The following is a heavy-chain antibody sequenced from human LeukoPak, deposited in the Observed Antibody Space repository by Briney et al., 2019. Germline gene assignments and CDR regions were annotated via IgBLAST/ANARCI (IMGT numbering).Heavy chain of an antibody. D-gene: IGHD1-1*01. CDR2: TIPMFHTT. Sequence: ASVKVSCTASGGTFSSYGFSWVRQGPGQGLEWMGGTIPMFHTTVYAQTFQGRVTISTDESTSTAYMEVSSLRSEDTAVYYCARGGVTTLDWFDPWGQGTLVTVSS. V-gene: IGHV1-69*05. J-gene: IGHJ5*02. CDR1: GGTFSSYG. CDR3: ARGGVTTLDWFDP.